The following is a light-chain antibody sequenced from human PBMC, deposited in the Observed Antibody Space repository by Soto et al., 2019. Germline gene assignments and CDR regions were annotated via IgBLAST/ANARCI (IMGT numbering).Light chain of an antibody. J-gene: IGLJ1*01. CDR1: SSNFGTSI. Sequence: QTVVTQPPSLSGTPGQRVTISCSGSSSNFGTSIVSWYQQLPGRAPKVVVYGNSQRPLGVPVRFSGSKSATSASLAISGLLPEDEADYYCAAWEAGLFVFGSGTKLTVL. V-gene: IGLV1-44*01. CDR3: AAWEAGLFV. CDR2: GNS.